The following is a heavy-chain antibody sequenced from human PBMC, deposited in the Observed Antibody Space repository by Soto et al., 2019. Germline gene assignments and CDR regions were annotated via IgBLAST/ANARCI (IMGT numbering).Heavy chain of an antibody. CDR1: GFTFSNAW. V-gene: IGHV3-15*01. J-gene: IGHJ4*02. CDR3: TTDPDWNPSDFDY. D-gene: IGHD1-1*01. CDR2: IKSKTDCGTT. Sequence: EVQLVESGGGLVKPGGSLRLSCAASGFTFSNAWMSWVRQAPVKGLEWVGRIKSKTDCGTTDYAAPVKGRFTISRDDSKNTLYLKMNSLKTEDTAVYYCTTDPDWNPSDFDYWGQGTLVTVSS.